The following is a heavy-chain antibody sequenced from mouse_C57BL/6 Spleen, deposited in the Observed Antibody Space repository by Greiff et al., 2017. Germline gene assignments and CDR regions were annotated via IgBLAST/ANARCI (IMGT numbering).Heavy chain of an antibody. V-gene: IGHV2-6-1*01. J-gene: IGHJ4*01. D-gene: IGHD2-4*01. Sequence: QVQLKESGPGLVAPSQSLSITCTVSGFSLTSYGVHWVRQPPGKGLEWLVVIWSDGSTTYNSALKSRLSISKDNSKSQVFLKMNSLQTDDTAMYYCARQEVYDYDLYAMDYWGQGTSVTVSS. CDR2: IWSDGST. CDR3: ARQEVYDYDLYAMDY. CDR1: GFSLTSYG.